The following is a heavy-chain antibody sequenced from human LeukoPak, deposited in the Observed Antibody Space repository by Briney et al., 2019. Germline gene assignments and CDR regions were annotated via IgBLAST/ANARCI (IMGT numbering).Heavy chain of an antibody. V-gene: IGHV1-18*01. J-gene: IGHJ4*02. D-gene: IGHD6-13*01. Sequence: ASVKVSCKASGYTFTSYGISWVRQAPGQGLEWMGWISAYNGNTNYAQKLQGRVTMTTDTSTSTAYMELRSLRSDDTAVYYCARDGAPYGSYSSSWFDYWGQGTLVTVSS. CDR3: ARDGAPYGSYSSSWFDY. CDR2: ISAYNGNT. CDR1: GYTFTSYG.